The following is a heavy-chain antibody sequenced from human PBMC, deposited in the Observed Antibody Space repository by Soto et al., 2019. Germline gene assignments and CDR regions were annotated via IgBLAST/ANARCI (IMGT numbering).Heavy chain of an antibody. Sequence: EVQLLESGGGLVQPGGSLRLSCAASGLSFSSYAMSWVRQAPGKGLEWVSSISGSGDYTYYADSVRGRYTISRDNSKNPLSLQMNSLRAEDTAIYYCAKGLNDYGDYRWNYWGQGTLVTVSS. V-gene: IGHV3-23*01. CDR1: GLSFSSYA. CDR2: ISGSGDYT. J-gene: IGHJ4*02. CDR3: AKGLNDYGDYRWNY. D-gene: IGHD4-17*01.